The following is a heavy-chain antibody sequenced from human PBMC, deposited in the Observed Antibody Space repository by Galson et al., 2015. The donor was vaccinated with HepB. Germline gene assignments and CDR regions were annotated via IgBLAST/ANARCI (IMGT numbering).Heavy chain of an antibody. CDR2: IYWDDDK. Sequence: PALVKPTQTLTLTCTFSGFSLSTGAAGVGWIRQPPGKALEWLAVIYWDDDKRYNPSLKTRLTITKDTSKNRVVLTMTNMDPEDTAAYYCAHTYYTSGRYFDYWGLGTLVAVSS. J-gene: IGHJ4*02. CDR3: AHTYYTSGRYFDY. V-gene: IGHV2-5*02. CDR1: GFSLSTGAAG. D-gene: IGHD3-10*01.